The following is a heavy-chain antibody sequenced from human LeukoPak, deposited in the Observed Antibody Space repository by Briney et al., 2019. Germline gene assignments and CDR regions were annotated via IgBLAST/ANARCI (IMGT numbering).Heavy chain of an antibody. D-gene: IGHD6-13*01. CDR2: ISAYNGNT. J-gene: IGHJ5*02. V-gene: IGHV1-18*01. Sequence: ASVKVSCKASGGTFSSYGISWVRQAPGQGLEWMGWISAYNGNTNYAQKLQGRVTMTTDTSTSTAYMELRSLRSDDTAVYYCARGTGYSSSWYVGGFDPWGQGTLVTVSS. CDR3: ARGTGYSSSWYVGGFDP. CDR1: GGTFSSYG.